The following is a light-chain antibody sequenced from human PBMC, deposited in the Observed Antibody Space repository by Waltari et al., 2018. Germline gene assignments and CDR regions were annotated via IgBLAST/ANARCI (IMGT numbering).Light chain of an antibody. V-gene: IGLV3-25*02. CDR1: ALPKQY. J-gene: IGLJ3*02. CDR2: KDS. CDR3: QSADSSGTYPV. Sequence: SYELTQPPSVSVSPGQTARTTCSGDALPKQYAYWYQQKPGQAPVLVIYKDSERPSGIPERFSGSSSGTTVTLTISGVQAEEEADYYCQSADSSGTYPVFGGGTKLTVL.